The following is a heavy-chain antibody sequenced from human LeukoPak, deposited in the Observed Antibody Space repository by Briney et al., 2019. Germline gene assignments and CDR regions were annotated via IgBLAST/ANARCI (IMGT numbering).Heavy chain of an antibody. Sequence: SETLSLTCTVSGGSISSYYWSWLRQPPGKGLEWIGYIYYSGSTTYNPSLKSRLTISVDTSKNQFSLKLSSVTAADTAVYYCAREGRYCGGDCLDAFDIWGQGTMVTVSS. V-gene: IGHV4-59*01. CDR3: AREGRYCGGDCLDAFDI. CDR2: IYYSGST. J-gene: IGHJ3*02. D-gene: IGHD2-21*02. CDR1: GGSISSYY.